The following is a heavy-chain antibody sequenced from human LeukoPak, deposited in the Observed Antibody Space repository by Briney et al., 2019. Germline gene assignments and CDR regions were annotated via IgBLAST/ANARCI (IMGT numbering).Heavy chain of an antibody. D-gene: IGHD3-3*01. CDR2: TYYRSKWYN. Sequence: SQTLSLTCVISGDSVSSNSAAWNWIRQSPSRGLEWLGRTYYRSKWYNDYAVSVKSRITINPDTSKNQFSLQLNSVTPEDTAVYYCARGNEYYDFWSGKRDWFDPWGQGTLVTVSS. J-gene: IGHJ5*02. CDR1: GDSVSSNSAA. CDR3: ARGNEYYDFWSGKRDWFDP. V-gene: IGHV6-1*01.